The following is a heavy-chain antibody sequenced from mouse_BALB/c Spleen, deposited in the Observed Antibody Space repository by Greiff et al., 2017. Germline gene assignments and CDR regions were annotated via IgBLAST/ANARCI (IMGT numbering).Heavy chain of an antibody. CDR1: GDSITSGY. CDR3: ARRMITTGYYAMDY. J-gene: IGHJ4*01. Sequence: EVQRVESGPSLVKPSQTLSLTCSVTGDSITSGYWNWIRKFPGNKLEYMGYISYSGSTYYNPSLKSRISITRDTSKNQYYLQLNSVTTEDTATYYCARRMITTGYYAMDYWGQGTSVTVSS. V-gene: IGHV3-8*02. CDR2: ISYSGST. D-gene: IGHD2-4*01.